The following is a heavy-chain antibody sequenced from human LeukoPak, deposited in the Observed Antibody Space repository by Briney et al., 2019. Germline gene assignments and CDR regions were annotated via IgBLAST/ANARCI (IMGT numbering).Heavy chain of an antibody. CDR1: GYTFTSYA. CDR3: ARYAVVTAIHFYGMDV. D-gene: IGHD2-21*02. V-gene: IGHV7-4-1*02. J-gene: IGHJ6*02. CDR2: INTNTGNP. Sequence: ASVKVSCKASGYTFTSYAMNWVRQAPGQGLEWVGWINTNTGNPTYAQGFTGRFVFSLDTSVSTAYLQISSLKAEDTAVYYCARYAVVTAIHFYGMDVWGQGTTVTVSS.